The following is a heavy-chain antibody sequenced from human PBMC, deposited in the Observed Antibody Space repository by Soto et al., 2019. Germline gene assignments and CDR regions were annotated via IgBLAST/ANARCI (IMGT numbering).Heavy chain of an antibody. V-gene: IGHV4-61*01. J-gene: IGHJ3*01. CDR1: GGSVRSGSYC. CDR2: MYFLGST. Sequence: QVQLQESGPGLVKPSETLTLTCTVSGGSVRSGSYCWTWIRQPPGQGLEWIGHMYFLGSTIYTPSLNSRVSMSIDTSKNQFSLRLSSVTAADTAEYFCARGQGRNKVFDVWGRGTVVTVSS. CDR3: ARGQGRNKVFDV. D-gene: IGHD1-1*01.